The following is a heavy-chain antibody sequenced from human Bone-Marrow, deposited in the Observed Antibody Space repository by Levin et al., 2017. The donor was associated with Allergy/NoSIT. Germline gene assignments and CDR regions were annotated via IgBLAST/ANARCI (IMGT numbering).Heavy chain of an antibody. CDR3: TITTGTSGFYGMDV. Sequence: SCAASGFASSTSYMSWVRQAPGKGLEWVSVLYVNGNSYHIDSVKDRFTISRDTSKNTLFLHMANLRGEDTATYYCTITTGTSGFYGMDVWGRGTTVTVSS. J-gene: IGHJ6*02. V-gene: IGHV3-53*01. D-gene: IGHD1-1*01. CDR2: LYVNGNS. CDR1: GFASSTSY.